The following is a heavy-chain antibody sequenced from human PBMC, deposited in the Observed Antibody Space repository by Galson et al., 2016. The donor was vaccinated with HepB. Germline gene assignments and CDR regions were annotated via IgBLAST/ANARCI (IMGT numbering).Heavy chain of an antibody. V-gene: IGHV3-13*01. CDR3: ASGPQWNHAY. D-gene: IGHD1-14*01. Sequence: SLRLSCAISGFTFNDYDMHWVRQGTGESLEWVATMGPAGDKYYPGSVKGRFTVSRESAKNSLYLQMDSLRAGESGVYYCASGPQWNHAYWGQGTLVTVSS. J-gene: IGHJ4*02. CDR2: MGPAGDK. CDR1: GFTFNDYD.